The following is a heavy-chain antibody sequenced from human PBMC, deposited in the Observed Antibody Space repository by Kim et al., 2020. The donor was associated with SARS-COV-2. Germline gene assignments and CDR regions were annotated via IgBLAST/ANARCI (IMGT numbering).Heavy chain of an antibody. J-gene: IGHJ4*02. Sequence: GGSLRLSCEASGFTFRSYSMNWIRQAPGKGLEWVSSISMSSTYIYYADSVTGRFTISRDDATNSLFLQMNSLRAEDTATSYCARVDGSGTYTLDYWGQGTRVTVSS. D-gene: IGHD3-10*01. CDR1: GFTFRSYS. CDR2: ISMSSTYI. V-gene: IGHV3-21*06. CDR3: ARVDGSGTYTLDY.